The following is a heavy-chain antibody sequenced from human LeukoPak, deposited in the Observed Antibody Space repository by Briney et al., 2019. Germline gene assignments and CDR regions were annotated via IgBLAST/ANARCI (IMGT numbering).Heavy chain of an antibody. D-gene: IGHD2-21*02. CDR3: ARGAQIVVVTGTYYYGMDV. V-gene: IGHV1-46*01. CDR1: GNTFTSYY. CDR2: INPSGGST. J-gene: IGHJ6*02. Sequence: GASVKVSCKASGNTFTSYYMHWVRQAPGQGLEWMGIINPSGGSTSYAQKFQGRVTMTRDTSTSTVYMELSSLRSEDTAVYYCARGAQIVVVTGTYYYGMDVWGQGTTVTVSS.